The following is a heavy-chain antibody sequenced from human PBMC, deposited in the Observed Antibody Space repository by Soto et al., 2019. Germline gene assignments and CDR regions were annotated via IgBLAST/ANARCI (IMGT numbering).Heavy chain of an antibody. J-gene: IGHJ3*02. CDR3: ARGSPEQLVRSEDAFDI. CDR2: MNPNSGNT. CDR1: GYTFTSYD. D-gene: IGHD6-6*01. V-gene: IGHV1-8*01. Sequence: ASVKVSCKASGYTFTSYDINWVRQATGQGLEWMGWMNPNSGNTGYAQKFQGRVTMTRNTSISTAYMELSSLRSEDTAVYYCARGSPEQLVRSEDAFDIWGQGTMVTV.